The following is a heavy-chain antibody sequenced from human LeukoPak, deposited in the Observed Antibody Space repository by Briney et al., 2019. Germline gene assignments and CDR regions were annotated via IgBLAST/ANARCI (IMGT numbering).Heavy chain of an antibody. J-gene: IGHJ4*02. Sequence: PSETPSLTCTVSGGSISSYYWSWIRQPPGKGLEWIGYISYSGGTNYNPSLKSRVTISVDTSKNQFSLKLTSVTAADTGVYYCASHRVNYYDSSGYQFDYWGQGTLVTVSS. CDR1: GGSISSYY. D-gene: IGHD3-22*01. V-gene: IGHV4-59*01. CDR2: ISYSGGT. CDR3: ASHRVNYYDSSGYQFDY.